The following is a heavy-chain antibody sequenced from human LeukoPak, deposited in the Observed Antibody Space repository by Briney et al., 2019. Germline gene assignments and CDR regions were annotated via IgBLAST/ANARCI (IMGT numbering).Heavy chain of an antibody. J-gene: IGHJ4*02. CDR1: GGTFSSYA. D-gene: IGHD2-2*01. CDR3: ARSTSIVVVPAVPSYYFDY. Sequence: SVKVSCRASGGTFSSYAISWVRQAPGQGLEWMGGIIPIFGTANYAQKFQGRVTITADESTSTAYMELSSLRSEDTAVYYCARSTSIVVVPAVPSYYFDYWGQGTLVTVSS. V-gene: IGHV1-69*01. CDR2: IIPIFGTA.